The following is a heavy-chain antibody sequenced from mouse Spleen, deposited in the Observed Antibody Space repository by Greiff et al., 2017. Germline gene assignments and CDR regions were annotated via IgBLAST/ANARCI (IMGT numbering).Heavy chain of an antibody. CDR3: AREAPHYYDGSYGGFYAMDY. J-gene: IGHJ4*01. Sequence: EVHLVESGPGLVKPSQSLSLTCSVTGYSITSGYYWNWIRQFPGNKLEWMGYISYDGSNNYNPSLKNRISITRDTSKNQFFLKLNSVTTEDTATYYCAREAPHYYDGSYGGFYAMDYWGQGTSVTVSS. V-gene: IGHV3-6*01. D-gene: IGHD1-1*01. CDR2: ISYDGSN. CDR1: GYSITSGYY.